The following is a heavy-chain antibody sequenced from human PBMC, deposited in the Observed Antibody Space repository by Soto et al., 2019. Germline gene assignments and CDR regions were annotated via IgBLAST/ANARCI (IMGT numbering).Heavy chain of an antibody. D-gene: IGHD1-1*01. Sequence: SETLSLTCAVFGGSFSDSYWSWIRQSPEKGLEWIGEITNSGSTYYNPSLKSRVTISGDTSKNQFSLEVRSVTAADTAVYFCDRGRKAIATRWLDPWGQGTLVTVSS. CDR3: DRGRKAIATRWLDP. V-gene: IGHV4-34*01. CDR2: ITNSGST. CDR1: GGSFSDSY. J-gene: IGHJ5*02.